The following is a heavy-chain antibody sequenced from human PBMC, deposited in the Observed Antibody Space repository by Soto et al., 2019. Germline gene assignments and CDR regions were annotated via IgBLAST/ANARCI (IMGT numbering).Heavy chain of an antibody. CDR3: AAHYCSGGSCYPGHFDY. Sequence: EVQLLESGGGLVQPGGSLRLSCAASGFTFSSYAMSWVRQAPGKGLEWVSAISGSGGSTYYADPVKGRFTISRDNPKNTLYRQMTSLRAEDTAVYYCAAHYCSGGSCYPGHFDYWGQGNLVTVSS. J-gene: IGHJ4*02. CDR1: GFTFSSYA. D-gene: IGHD2-15*01. V-gene: IGHV3-23*01. CDR2: ISGSGGST.